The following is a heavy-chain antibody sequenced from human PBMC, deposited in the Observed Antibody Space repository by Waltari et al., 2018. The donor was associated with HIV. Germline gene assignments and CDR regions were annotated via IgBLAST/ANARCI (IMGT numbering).Heavy chain of an antibody. CDR3: ARDWGVTTGPFDF. CDR1: GSSITSGYY. CDR2: IHYNGSA. J-gene: IGHJ4*02. D-gene: IGHD4-4*01. Sequence: QVQLQESGPGLVQTLETLSLTCAVSGSSITSGYYWAWIRQSPGKGLEWIATIHYNGSADYNPSLGGRVLVSLDPSKNQFSLKMRYVTAADTAIYYCARDWGVTTGPFDFWGQGTQVTVSS. V-gene: IGHV4-38-2*02.